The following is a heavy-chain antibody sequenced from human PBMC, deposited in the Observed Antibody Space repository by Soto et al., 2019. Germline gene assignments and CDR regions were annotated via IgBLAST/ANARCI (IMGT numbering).Heavy chain of an antibody. V-gene: IGHV3-30-3*01. CDR3: ARYLVELRGPVLYYYGMYV. D-gene: IGHD1-7*01. CDR2: ISYDGSNK. CDR1: GFTFSSYA. Sequence: QVQLVESGGGVVQPGRSLRLSCAASGFTFSSYAMHWVRQAPGKGLEWVAVISYDGSNKYYADSVKGRFTISRDNSKNTLYLQMNSLRAEDTAVYYCARYLVELRGPVLYYYGMYVWGQGTTVTVSS. J-gene: IGHJ6*02.